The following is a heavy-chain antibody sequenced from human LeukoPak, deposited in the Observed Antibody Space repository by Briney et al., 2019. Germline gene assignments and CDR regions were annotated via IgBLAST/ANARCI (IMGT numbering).Heavy chain of an antibody. CDR2: ICTAGDT. CDR3: ARGLRTVHYYYMDV. CDR1: GFTFSSYD. J-gene: IGHJ6*03. D-gene: IGHD4-17*01. V-gene: IGHV3-13*01. Sequence: PGGSLRLSCAASGFTFSSYDMHWVRHATGKALVWGSAICTAGDTCYPGSVKGRLTISRENTKNSLYLQMNSLRAGDTAVYYCARGLRTVHYYYMDVWGKGTTVTVSS.